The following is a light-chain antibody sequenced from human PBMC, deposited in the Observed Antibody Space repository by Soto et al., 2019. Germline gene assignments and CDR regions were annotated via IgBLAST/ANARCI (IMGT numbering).Light chain of an antibody. CDR3: AAWDDSLSVYV. CDR1: SSNIGGNA. V-gene: IGLV1-44*01. CDR2: SNN. J-gene: IGLJ1*01. Sequence: QLVLTQPPSASGTPGQRVTISCSGSSSNIGGNAVNWYQQLPGTTPKLLIYSNNQRPSGVPDRFSGSKSGTSASLAISGLQSEDEADYYCAAWDDSLSVYVFGTGTKLTVL.